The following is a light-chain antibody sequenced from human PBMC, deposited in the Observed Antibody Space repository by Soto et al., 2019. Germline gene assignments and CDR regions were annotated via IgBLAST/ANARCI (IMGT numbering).Light chain of an antibody. CDR1: QGISSY. V-gene: IGKV1-8*01. CDR3: QHYNSYSEA. J-gene: IGKJ1*01. Sequence: AIRMTQSPSSFPASTGDRVTITCRASQGISSYLAWYQQKPGKAPKLLIYAASTLQSGVPSRFSGSGSGTDFTLTISCLQSEDFATYYCQHYNSYSEAFGQGTKVELK. CDR2: AAS.